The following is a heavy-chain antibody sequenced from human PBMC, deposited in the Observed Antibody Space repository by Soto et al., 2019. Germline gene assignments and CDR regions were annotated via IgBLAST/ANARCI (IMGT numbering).Heavy chain of an antibody. D-gene: IGHD6-13*01. Sequence: SVKVSCKASGGTFSSYAISWVRQAPGQGLEWMGGIIPIFGTANYAQKFQGRVTITADESTSTAYMELSSLRSEDTAVYYCARRIAAAGTWGRFDLWGQGTLVPVSA. V-gene: IGHV1-69*13. J-gene: IGHJ5*02. CDR1: GGTFSSYA. CDR2: IIPIFGTA. CDR3: ARRIAAAGTWGRFDL.